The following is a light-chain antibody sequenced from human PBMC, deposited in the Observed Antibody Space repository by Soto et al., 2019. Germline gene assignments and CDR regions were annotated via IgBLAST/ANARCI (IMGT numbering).Light chain of an antibody. V-gene: IGKV1-5*01. CDR1: QGISSC. J-gene: IGKJ1*01. CDR2: DAS. CDR3: QHYNSYSEA. Sequence: IRMTQSPSSFSAATGDRGTITFRASQGISSCLAWYQQKPGKAPNLLIYDASSLEGGVSSRFSGSGSGTEFTLTISSLQPDDFATYYCQHYNSYSEAFGQGTKV.